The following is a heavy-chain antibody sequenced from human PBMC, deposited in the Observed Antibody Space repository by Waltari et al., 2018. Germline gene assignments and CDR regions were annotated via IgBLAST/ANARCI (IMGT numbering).Heavy chain of an antibody. V-gene: IGHV3-21*02. CDR2: ISTGSTYK. J-gene: IGHJ6*02. CDR3: ARIRGDYGDFYYGMDV. CDR1: GFSLGSCT. Sequence: EVQLVAYGGGLVKPGGCLRVSCAAAGFSLGSCTRNWVRQAPGKGLEWVSFISTGSTYKYYAYSVKGRFIISRDNAKNSLYLQMNSLRAEDTAVYYCARIRGDYGDFYYGMDVWGQGTTVTVSS. D-gene: IGHD4-17*01.